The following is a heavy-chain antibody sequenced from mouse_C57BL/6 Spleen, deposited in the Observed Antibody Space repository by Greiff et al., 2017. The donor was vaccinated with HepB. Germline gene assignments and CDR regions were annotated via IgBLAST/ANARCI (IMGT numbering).Heavy chain of an antibody. Sequence: VQRVVSGAELVRPGTSVKVSCKASGYAFTNYLIEWVKQRPGQGLEWIGVINPGSGGTNYNEKFKGKATLTADKSSSTAYMQLSSLTSEDSAVYFCARGYYGSSFDYWGQGTTLTVSS. CDR1: GYAFTNYL. CDR2: INPGSGGT. V-gene: IGHV1-54*01. J-gene: IGHJ2*01. D-gene: IGHD1-1*01. CDR3: ARGYYGSSFDY.